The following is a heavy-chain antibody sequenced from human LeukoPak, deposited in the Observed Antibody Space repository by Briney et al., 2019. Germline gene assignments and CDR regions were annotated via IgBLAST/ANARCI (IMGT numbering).Heavy chain of an antibody. V-gene: IGHV3-49*04. J-gene: IGHJ6*03. Sequence: GGSLRLSCTASGFTFGDYAMSWVRQAPGKGLEWVGFIRSKAYGGTTEYAASVKGRFTISRDDSKSIAYLQMNSLKTEDTAVYYCTRYGYGDFLGYYYYYMDVWGKGTTVTVSS. D-gene: IGHD4-17*01. CDR1: GFTFGDYA. CDR3: TRYGYGDFLGYYYYYMDV. CDR2: IRSKAYGGTT.